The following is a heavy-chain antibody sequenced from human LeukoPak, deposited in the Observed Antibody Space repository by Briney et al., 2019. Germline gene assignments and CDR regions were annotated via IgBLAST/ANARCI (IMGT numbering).Heavy chain of an antibody. D-gene: IGHD6-19*01. CDR1: GYTFTSYA. CDR3: SVLAVANAEYFQH. CDR2: INAGNGNT. J-gene: IGHJ1*01. V-gene: IGHV1-3*01. Sequence: ASVKVSRKASGYTFTSYAMHWVRQAPGQRLEWMGWINAGNGNTKYSQKFQGRVTITRDTSASTAYMELSSLRSEDTAVYYCSVLAVANAEYFQHWGQGTLVTVSS.